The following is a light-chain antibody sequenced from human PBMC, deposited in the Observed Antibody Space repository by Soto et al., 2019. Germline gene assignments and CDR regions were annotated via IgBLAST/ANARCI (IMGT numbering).Light chain of an antibody. Sequence: EIVMTQSPATLSVSPGERATLSCRASQSVNSNLAWYQQKPGQAPRLLINAASNRATGIPDRFSGSGSGMDFTLTISSLEPEDFAVYYCQQFSSYPLTFGGGTKVDI. CDR2: AAS. V-gene: IGKV3D-15*01. CDR3: QQFSSYPLT. CDR1: QSVNSN. J-gene: IGKJ4*01.